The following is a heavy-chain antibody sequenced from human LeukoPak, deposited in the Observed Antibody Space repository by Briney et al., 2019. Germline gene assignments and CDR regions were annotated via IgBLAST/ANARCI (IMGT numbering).Heavy chain of an antibody. CDR1: GVSFSGYH. Sequence: PSETLSLTCAVYGVSFSGYHWNWIRQSPEKGLEWIGEINDRGYTNHNPSLKSRVTISVDTSKKQFSLKLSSVTAADTAVYYCARDPTTEVDVPYYFDFWGQGTLVAVSS. CDR2: INDRGYT. V-gene: IGHV4-34*01. D-gene: IGHD1-14*01. CDR3: ARDPTTEVDVPYYFDF. J-gene: IGHJ4*02.